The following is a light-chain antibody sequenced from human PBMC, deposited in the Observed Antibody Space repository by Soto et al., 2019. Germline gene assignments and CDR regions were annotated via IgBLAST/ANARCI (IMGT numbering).Light chain of an antibody. Sequence: EIVLTQSPATLSLSPGERATLSCGASQSVISNYLAWYQQKPGLAPRLLIYDTSIRATGIPDRFSGSGSGTDFTPTISSLEPEDFAVYYCQQYGSSPPQTFGQGTKVEIK. J-gene: IGKJ1*01. CDR3: QQYGSSPPQT. CDR1: QSVISNY. CDR2: DTS. V-gene: IGKV3D-20*01.